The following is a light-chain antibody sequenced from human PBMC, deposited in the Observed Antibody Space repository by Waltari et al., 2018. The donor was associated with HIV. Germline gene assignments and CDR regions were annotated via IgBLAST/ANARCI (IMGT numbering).Light chain of an antibody. J-gene: IGLJ3*02. CDR1: SSNIGSNT. CDR2: SNN. V-gene: IGLV1-44*01. CDR3: AAWDDSLNGWV. Sequence: QSVLTQPPSASGTPGQRVTISCSGSSSNIGSNTVNWYQQLPGPAPKLLIYSNNQRPSGVPARFSDSKSGTSASLAISGLQSEDEADYYCAAWDDSLNGWVFGGGTKLTVL.